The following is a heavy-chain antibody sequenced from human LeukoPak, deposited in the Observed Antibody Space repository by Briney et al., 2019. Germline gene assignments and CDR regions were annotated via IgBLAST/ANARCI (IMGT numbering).Heavy chain of an antibody. V-gene: IGHV4-4*02. Sequence: KPSGTLSLTCAVTGGSISSSNWWSWVRQPPGKGLEWIGEIYHSGSTNYNPSLKSRVTISVDKSNNQFSLKLSSVTAEDTAVYYCASYYYDSSGPRIRQAFDIWGQGTMVTVSS. CDR3: ASYYYDSSGPRIRQAFDI. CDR1: GGSISSSNW. J-gene: IGHJ3*02. CDR2: IYHSGST. D-gene: IGHD3-22*01.